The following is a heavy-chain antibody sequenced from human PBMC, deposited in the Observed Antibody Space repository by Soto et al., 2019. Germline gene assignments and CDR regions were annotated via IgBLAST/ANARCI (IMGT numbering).Heavy chain of an antibody. D-gene: IGHD5-12*01. CDR2: IWYDGSNK. V-gene: IGHV3-33*01. J-gene: IGHJ4*02. CDR1: GFTFSSYG. CDR3: ARASNVMALYY. Sequence: QVQLVESGGGVVQPGRSLRLSCAASGFTFSSYGMHWVRQAPGKGLEWVAVIWYDGSNKYYADSVKGRFTISRDNSKNTLYMQMNSLRAEDTAVYYCARASNVMALYYWGQGTLVTVSS.